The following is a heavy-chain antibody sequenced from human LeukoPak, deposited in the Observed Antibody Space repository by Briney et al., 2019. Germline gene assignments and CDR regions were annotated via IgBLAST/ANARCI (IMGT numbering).Heavy chain of an antibody. Sequence: PSETLSLTCTVSGGSISSGGYYWSWIRQHPGKGLEWIGYICYSGSTYYNPSLKSRVTISVDTSKNQFSLKLSSVTAADTAVYYCARVYCSSTSCFGAFDIWGQGTMVTVSS. CDR2: ICYSGST. D-gene: IGHD2-2*01. V-gene: IGHV4-31*03. CDR1: GGSISSGGYY. J-gene: IGHJ3*02. CDR3: ARVYCSSTSCFGAFDI.